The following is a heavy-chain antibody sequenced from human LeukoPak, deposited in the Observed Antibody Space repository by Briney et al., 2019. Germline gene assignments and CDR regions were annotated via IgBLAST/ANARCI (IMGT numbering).Heavy chain of an antibody. CDR1: GVTFSSHS. CDR3: ARGWYGPDS. J-gene: IGHJ5*01. V-gene: IGHV3-74*01. CDR2: ISRDGTST. D-gene: IGHD2-15*01. Sequence: GGSLRLSCAASGVTFSSHSMHWVREAPGKGLVWVSGISRDGTSTNYADAVKGRFTISRDNAKNTLYLQMNSLRVEDTAVYSCARGWYGPDSCGQGTLVTVSS.